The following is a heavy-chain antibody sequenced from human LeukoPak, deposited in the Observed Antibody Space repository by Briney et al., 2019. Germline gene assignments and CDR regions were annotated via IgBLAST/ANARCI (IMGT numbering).Heavy chain of an antibody. CDR3: ASLEYYYDTSGYIS. CDR2: IYYSGST. D-gene: IGHD3-22*01. CDR1: GGSFSGYY. J-gene: IGHJ4*02. Sequence: PSETLSLTCAVYGGSFSGYYWSWIRQPPGKGLEWIGYIYYSGSTSYNTSLKSRLTISEDTSRNQFSLKLSSVTAADTAVYYCASLEYYYDTSGYISWGQGTLVTVSS. V-gene: IGHV4-59*01.